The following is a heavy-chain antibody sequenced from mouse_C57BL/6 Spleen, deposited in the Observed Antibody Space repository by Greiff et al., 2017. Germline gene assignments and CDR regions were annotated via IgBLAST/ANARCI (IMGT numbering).Heavy chain of an antibody. CDR3: ARWRDYDGAY. CDR2: IDPSDSYT. J-gene: IGHJ3*01. Sequence: QVQLQQPGAELVMPGASVKLSCKASGYTFTSYWMHWVKQRPGQGLEWIGEIDPSDSYTNYNQKFKGKSTLTVDKSSSTAYMQLSSLTSEDSAVYYCARWRDYDGAYWGQGTLVTVSA. V-gene: IGHV1-69*01. D-gene: IGHD2-4*01. CDR1: GYTFTSYW.